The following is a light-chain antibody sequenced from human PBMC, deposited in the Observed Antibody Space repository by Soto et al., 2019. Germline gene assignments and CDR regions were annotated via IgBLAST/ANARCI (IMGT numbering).Light chain of an antibody. Sequence: EIVLTQSPGTLSLSPGERATLSCRASQSVSSSYLAWYQQKPGQAPRLLIYGASSRATGIPDTFSGSGSGTDFTLTISRLEPEDFAVYYCQQYINWPRTFGQGTKVEIK. CDR1: QSVSSSY. V-gene: IGKV3-20*01. CDR3: QQYINWPRT. J-gene: IGKJ1*01. CDR2: GAS.